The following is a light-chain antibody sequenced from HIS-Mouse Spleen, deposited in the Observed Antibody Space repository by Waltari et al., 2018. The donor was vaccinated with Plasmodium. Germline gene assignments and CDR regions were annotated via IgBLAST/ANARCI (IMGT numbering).Light chain of an antibody. Sequence: SYELTPPPSVSVSPGQTARITCSGDAFTQKYAFWYQQKSGQAPVLVIYEDSKRPPGIPERFSGSSSGTMATLTISGAQVEDEADYYCYSTDSSGNHRVFGGGTKLTVL. CDR2: EDS. CDR1: AFTQKY. V-gene: IGLV3-10*01. J-gene: IGLJ3*02. CDR3: YSTDSSGNHRV.